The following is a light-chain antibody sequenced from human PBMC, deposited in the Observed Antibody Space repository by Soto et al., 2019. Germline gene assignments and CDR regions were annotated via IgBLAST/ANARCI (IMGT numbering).Light chain of an antibody. CDR2: DAS. CDR1: QSVSGY. V-gene: IGKV3-11*01. CDR3: QQRSKWRT. J-gene: IGKJ1*01. Sequence: EIVLTQSPATVSLSPLERATLSCRASQSVSGYLAWYQQKPGQAPRLLIYDASKRATGIPARFSGSGFGTDFALTISSLEPEDFAVYYCQQRSKWRTFGQGTRWIS.